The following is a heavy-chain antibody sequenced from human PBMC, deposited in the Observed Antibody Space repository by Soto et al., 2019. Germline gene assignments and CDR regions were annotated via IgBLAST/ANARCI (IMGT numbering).Heavy chain of an antibody. V-gene: IGHV5-10-1*01. CDR1: GYSFTSYW. CDR2: IDPSDSYT. CDR3: AFEVGDESSGYYPEPYDYYGMDV. Sequence: GESLKISCKGSGYSFTSYWISWVRQMPGKGLEWMGRIDPSDSYTNYSPSFQGHVTISADKSISTAYLQWSSLKASDTAMYYCAFEVGDESSGYYPEPYDYYGMDVWGQGTTVTVSS. D-gene: IGHD3-22*01. J-gene: IGHJ6*02.